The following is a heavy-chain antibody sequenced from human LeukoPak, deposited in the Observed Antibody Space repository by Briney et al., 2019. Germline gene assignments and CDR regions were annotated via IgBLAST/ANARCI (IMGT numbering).Heavy chain of an antibody. D-gene: IGHD6-19*01. CDR2: IYSGGST. V-gene: IGHV3-66*01. Sequence: PGGSLRLSCAASGFTVSSNYMSWVRQAPGKGLEWVSVIYSGGSTYYADSVKGRFTISRDNSKNTLYLQMNSLRAEDTAVYYCVVAVAGHFGHWGQGTLVTVSS. CDR3: VVAVAGHFGH. J-gene: IGHJ4*02. CDR1: GFTVSSNY.